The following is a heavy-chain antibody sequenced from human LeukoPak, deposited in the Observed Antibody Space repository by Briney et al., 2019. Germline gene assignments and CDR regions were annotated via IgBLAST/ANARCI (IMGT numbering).Heavy chain of an antibody. CDR1: GGSISSYY. CDR2: IYYSEST. CDR3: ARVVVPAAVVYYYYMDV. Sequence: SETLSLTCTVSGGSISSYYWSWIRQPPGKGLEWIGYIYYSESTNYNPSLKSRVTISVDTSKNQFSLKLSSVTAADTAVYYCARVVVPAAVVYYYYMDVWGKGTTVTVSS. J-gene: IGHJ6*03. V-gene: IGHV4-59*01. D-gene: IGHD2-2*01.